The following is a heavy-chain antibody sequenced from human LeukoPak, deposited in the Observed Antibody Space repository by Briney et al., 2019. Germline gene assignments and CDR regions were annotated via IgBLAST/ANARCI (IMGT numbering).Heavy chain of an antibody. CDR2: IYTSGST. Sequence: SETLSLTCTVSGGSISSYYWSWIRQPAGKGLEWIGRIYTSGSTNYNPSLKSRVTISVDKSKNQFSLKLSSVTAADTAVYYCARDHDTYGERYFDYWGQGTLVTVSS. J-gene: IGHJ4*02. V-gene: IGHV4-4*07. CDR3: ARDHDTYGERYFDY. D-gene: IGHD4-17*01. CDR1: GGSISSYY.